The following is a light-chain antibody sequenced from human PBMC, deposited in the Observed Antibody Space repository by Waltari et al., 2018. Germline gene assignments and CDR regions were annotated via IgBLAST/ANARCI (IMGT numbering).Light chain of an antibody. CDR1: QGIGNY. CDR3: QKNNSAPLT. Sequence: DIQMTQSPSSLSASVGDRVTITCRASQGIGNYLAWYQQKPGKVPKLLIYAASTLQSGVPSRFSGSGSGTDFTLTISSLQPEDVATYYCQKNNSAPLTFGPGTKVDIK. J-gene: IGKJ3*01. CDR2: AAS. V-gene: IGKV1-27*01.